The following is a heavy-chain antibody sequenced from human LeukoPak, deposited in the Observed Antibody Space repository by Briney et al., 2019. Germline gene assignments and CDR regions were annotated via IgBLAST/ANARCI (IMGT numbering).Heavy chain of an antibody. J-gene: IGHJ3*01. CDR2: ISSSSTTI. V-gene: IGHV3-48*01. Sequence: GGSLRLSCAASGFTFRRYGMSWVRQAPGKGLEWVSYISSSSTTIYYADSVKGRFTISRDNAKNSLYLQMNSLRAEDTAVYYCARDHHRRLYDSQARDTFDFWGQGTMVTVSS. CDR1: GFTFRRYG. CDR3: ARDHHRRLYDSQARDTFDF. D-gene: IGHD3-22*01.